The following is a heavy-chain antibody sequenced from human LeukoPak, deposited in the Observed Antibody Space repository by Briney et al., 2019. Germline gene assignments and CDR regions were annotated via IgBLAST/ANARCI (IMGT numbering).Heavy chain of an antibody. CDR1: GYTFTSYD. V-gene: IGHV1-8*01. Sequence: GGSLRLSCAASGYTFTSYDINWVRQATGQGLEWMGWMNPNSGNTGYAQKFQGRVTMTTNTSISTAYMELSSLRSEDTAVYYCARREYGSGSYHLVYWGQGTLVTVSS. CDR2: MNPNSGNT. D-gene: IGHD3-10*01. J-gene: IGHJ4*02. CDR3: ARREYGSGSYHLVY.